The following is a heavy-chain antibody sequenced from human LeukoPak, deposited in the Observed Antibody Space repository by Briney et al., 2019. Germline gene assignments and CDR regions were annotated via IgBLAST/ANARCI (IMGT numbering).Heavy chain of an antibody. J-gene: IGHJ5*02. CDR1: GGSISSTDYF. D-gene: IGHD3-10*01. CDR3: AREVNHYGLRRNSFDP. CDR2: VDYSGST. Sequence: SVTLSLTCTVSGGSISSTDYFWGWFRRPPGKGPGGMGSVDYSGSTYYNPSLKSRVTISLDTSKNQFSLKLSSVTAADTAIYYCAREVNHYGLRRNSFDPWGQGTKVTVSS. V-gene: IGHV4-39*07.